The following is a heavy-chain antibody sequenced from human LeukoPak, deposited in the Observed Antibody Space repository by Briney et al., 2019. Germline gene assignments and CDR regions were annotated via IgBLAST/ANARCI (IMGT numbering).Heavy chain of an antibody. J-gene: IGHJ4*02. CDR3: AKGSGDFWSGYIDY. CDR2: ISWNSGSI. V-gene: IGHV3-9*01. CDR1: GFTFDDYA. D-gene: IGHD3-3*01. Sequence: GRSLRLSCAASGFTFDDYAMHWVRQAPGKGLEWVSGISWNSGSIGYADSVKGRFTISRDNAKNSLYLQMNSLRAEDTALYYCAKGSGDFWSGYIDYWGQGTLVTVSS.